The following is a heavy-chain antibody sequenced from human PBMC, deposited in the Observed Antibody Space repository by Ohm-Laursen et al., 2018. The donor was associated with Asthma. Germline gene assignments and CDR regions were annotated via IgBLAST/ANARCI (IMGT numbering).Heavy chain of an antibody. Sequence: SETLSLTCTLSGASFSTYYWTWIRQRPGKGLEWIGNIHYSGSNIYNPSLESRLSISVDTSKNQFSLNLSSVTAADTALYYCARDGRLRGSFDYWGQGTLVTVSS. CDR2: IHYSGSN. CDR1: GASFSTYY. CDR3: ARDGRLRGSFDY. D-gene: IGHD3-10*01. J-gene: IGHJ4*02. V-gene: IGHV4-59*12.